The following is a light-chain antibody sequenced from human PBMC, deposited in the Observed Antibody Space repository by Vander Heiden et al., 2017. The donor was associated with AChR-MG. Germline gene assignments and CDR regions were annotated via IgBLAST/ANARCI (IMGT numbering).Light chain of an antibody. J-gene: IGKJ5*01. CDR3: QQRSCWPLT. CDR2: DAS. Sequence: EIVLTQSPATLSLSPVERATLSCRSSQSVSNYLAWYQHKPGQAPRLLIYDASNRATGIPARFSGIGSGTDFPLTISSLEPEDFAVYYCQQRSCWPLTFGQGTRLEIK. CDR1: QSVSNY. V-gene: IGKV3-11*01.